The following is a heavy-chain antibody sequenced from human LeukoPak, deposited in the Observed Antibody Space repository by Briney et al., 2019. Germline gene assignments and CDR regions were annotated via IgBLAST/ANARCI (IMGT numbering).Heavy chain of an antibody. Sequence: GGSLRLSCAASGLTFSSYSMNWVRQAPGKGLEWVSSISSSSSHIYYADSVEGRFTISRDNAKNSLYLQMNSLRAEDTAVYYCARGGFHYDSSGYYCFDYWGQGTLVTVSS. CDR2: ISSSSSHI. CDR3: ARGGFHYDSSGYYCFDY. CDR1: GLTFSSYS. J-gene: IGHJ4*02. V-gene: IGHV3-21*01. D-gene: IGHD3-22*01.